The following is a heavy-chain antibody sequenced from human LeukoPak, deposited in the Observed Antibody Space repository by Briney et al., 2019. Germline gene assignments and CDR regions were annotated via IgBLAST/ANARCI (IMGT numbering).Heavy chain of an antibody. Sequence: GGSLRLSCAASGFTFSSYWMSWVRQAPGKGLEWVANIKQDGSEKNYVDSVKGRFTISRDNAKNSLLLQMDSLRAEDTAVYYCARDDGYGSGSLNPSYYYGMDVWGKGTTVTVSS. CDR3: ARDDGYGSGSLNPSYYYGMDV. V-gene: IGHV3-7*03. CDR2: IKQDGSEK. J-gene: IGHJ6*04. CDR1: GFTFSSYW. D-gene: IGHD3-10*01.